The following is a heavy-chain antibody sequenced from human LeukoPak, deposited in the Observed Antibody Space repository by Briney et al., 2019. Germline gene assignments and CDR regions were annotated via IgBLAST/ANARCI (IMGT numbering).Heavy chain of an antibody. CDR3: ARDLYYYDSSGYLGVFDY. J-gene: IGHJ4*02. CDR1: GYTFTGYY. Sequence: ASVKVSCKASGYTFTGYYMRWVRQAPGQGLEWMGWINPNSGGTNYAQKFQGRVTMTRDTSISTAYMELSRLRSDDTAVYYCARDLYYYDSSGYLGVFDYWGQGTLVTVSS. V-gene: IGHV1-2*02. CDR2: INPNSGGT. D-gene: IGHD3-22*01.